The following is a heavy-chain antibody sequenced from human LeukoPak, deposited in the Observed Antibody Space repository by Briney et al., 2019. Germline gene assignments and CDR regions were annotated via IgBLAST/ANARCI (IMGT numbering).Heavy chain of an antibody. V-gene: IGHV4-34*01. CDR3: ARFYSYAYFDY. CDR2: INHSGST. Sequence: PSETLSLTCAVYGGSFSGYYWSWIRQPPGKGLEWIGEINHSGSTNYNPSLKSRVSISVDTSKNQFSLKLSSVTAADTAVYYCARFYSYAYFDYWGQGTLVTVSS. D-gene: IGHD5-18*01. J-gene: IGHJ4*02. CDR1: GGSFSGYY.